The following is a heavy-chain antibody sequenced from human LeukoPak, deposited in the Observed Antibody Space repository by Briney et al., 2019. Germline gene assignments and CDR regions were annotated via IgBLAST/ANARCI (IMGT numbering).Heavy chain of an antibody. V-gene: IGHV3-23*01. Sequence: GGSLRLSCAASGFTFSRYAMSWVRQAPGKGLEWVSGISGSGGSTDYADSVKGRFTISRDNSKNTLYLQMNSLRAEDTTVYYCAKVGSSDYWGQGTLVTVSS. J-gene: IGHJ4*02. CDR2: ISGSGGST. CDR1: GFTFSRYA. CDR3: AKVGSSDY.